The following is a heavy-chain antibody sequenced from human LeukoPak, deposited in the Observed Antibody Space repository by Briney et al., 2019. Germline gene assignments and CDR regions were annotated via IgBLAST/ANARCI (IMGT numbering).Heavy chain of an antibody. CDR3: ATDQLGMAVAGTIDAFDI. CDR1: GYTLTELS. Sequence: ASVKVSCKVSGYTLTELSMHWVLQAPGKGLEWMGGFDPEDGETIYAQKFQGRVTMTEDTSTDTAYMELSSLRSEDTAVYYCATDQLGMAVAGTIDAFDIWGQGTMVTVSS. J-gene: IGHJ3*02. V-gene: IGHV1-24*01. CDR2: FDPEDGET. D-gene: IGHD6-19*01.